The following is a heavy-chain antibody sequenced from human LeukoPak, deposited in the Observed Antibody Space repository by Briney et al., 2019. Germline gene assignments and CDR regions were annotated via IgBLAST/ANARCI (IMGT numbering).Heavy chain of an antibody. CDR2: VNRDGSET. J-gene: IGHJ6*02. CDR1: GFALSSHW. CDR3: ARNNGMDV. V-gene: IGHV3-7*03. Sequence: TGGSLRLSCAASGFALSSHWMTWVRQVPGRGPERVANVNRDGSETYYLDSVKGRFTISKDNAKNSLYLQMNSLRAEDTALYHCARNNGMDVWGQGTTVTVSS.